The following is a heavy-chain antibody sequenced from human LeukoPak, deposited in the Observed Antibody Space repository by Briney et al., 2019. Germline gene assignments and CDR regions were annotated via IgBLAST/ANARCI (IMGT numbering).Heavy chain of an antibody. J-gene: IGHJ4*02. CDR2: ISIGGDTT. D-gene: IGHD3-22*01. V-gene: IGHV3-23*01. Sequence: GGSLRLSCAASGFTFSSHGMCWVRQAPGRGLEWVSSISIGGDTTYSDSAKGRFTISRDNSKNTLYLQMNSLRAEDTAVYYCAKDPYDSLEYFDYWGQGTLVAVSS. CDR3: AKDPYDSLEYFDY. CDR1: GFTFSSHG.